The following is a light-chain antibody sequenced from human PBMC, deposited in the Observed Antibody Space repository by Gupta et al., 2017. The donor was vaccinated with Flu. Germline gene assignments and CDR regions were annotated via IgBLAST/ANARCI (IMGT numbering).Light chain of an antibody. CDR3: QQSYSTPHT. CDR2: SAA. J-gene: IGKJ2*01. Sequence: DIQMTQSPSSLSPSVGDRVIITCRASQTIDSYLIWYQQKPGKAPKLLIYSAASLQTGVPSRFIGSGSGTDFTLTISSLQPDDFATYYCQQSYSTPHTFGQGTKLEMK. V-gene: IGKV1-39*01. CDR1: QTIDSY.